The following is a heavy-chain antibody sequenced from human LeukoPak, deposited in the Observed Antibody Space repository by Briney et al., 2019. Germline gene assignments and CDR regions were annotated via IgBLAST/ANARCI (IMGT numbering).Heavy chain of an antibody. CDR2: ISAYNGNT. V-gene: IGHV1-18*01. CDR1: GYTFTSYG. CDR3: ARTTTTIFGVVILYYYMDV. J-gene: IGHJ6*03. Sequence: ASVKVSCKASGYTFTSYGISWVRQAPGQGLEWMGWISAYNGNTNYAQKLQGRVTMTTDTSTSTAYMELRSLRSDDTAMYYCARTTTTIFGVVILYYYMDVWGKGTTVTVSS. D-gene: IGHD3-3*01.